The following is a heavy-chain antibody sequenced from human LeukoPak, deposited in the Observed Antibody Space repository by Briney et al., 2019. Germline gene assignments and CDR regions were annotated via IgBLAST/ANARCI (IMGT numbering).Heavy chain of an antibody. J-gene: IGHJ4*02. Sequence: SETLSLTCDVSGDSINSGHWWSWVRQTPGKGLEWIGEVYNSGTTNYNPSLKSRVTISLDKSKNEFYVELTSVTAADTAIYYCAQQLHGYWGQGTLVTVSS. CDR3: AQQLHGY. CDR2: VYNSGTT. CDR1: GDSINSGHW. D-gene: IGHD4-11*01. V-gene: IGHV4-4*02.